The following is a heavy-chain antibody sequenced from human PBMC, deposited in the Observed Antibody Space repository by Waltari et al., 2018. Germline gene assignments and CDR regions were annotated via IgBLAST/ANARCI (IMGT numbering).Heavy chain of an antibody. CDR3: ARRAAIAATGPTYYMDV. D-gene: IGHD6-13*01. Sequence: QLQLQESGPGLVKPSETLSLTCTVSGGSISSSSYYWGWIRQPPGKGLEWIWSIYYSGSTYYNPSLQSRVTISVETSKNQFSLKLSSVTAADTAVYYCARRAAIAATGPTYYMDVWGKGTTVTVSS. CDR2: IYYSGST. CDR1: GGSISSSSYY. V-gene: IGHV4-39*07. J-gene: IGHJ6*03.